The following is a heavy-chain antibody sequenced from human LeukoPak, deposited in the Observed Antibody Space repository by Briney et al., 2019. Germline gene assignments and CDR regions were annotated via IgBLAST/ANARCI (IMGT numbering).Heavy chain of an antibody. Sequence: SETLSLTCAVYGGSFSGYYWSWIRQPPGKGLEWIGEINHSGSTNYNPSLKSRVTISVDTSKNQFSLKLSSVTAADTAVYYCARTVSGWYYYYMDVWGKGTTVTISS. J-gene: IGHJ6*03. CDR3: ARTVSGWYYYYMDV. D-gene: IGHD6-19*01. V-gene: IGHV4-34*01. CDR1: GGSFSGYY. CDR2: INHSGST.